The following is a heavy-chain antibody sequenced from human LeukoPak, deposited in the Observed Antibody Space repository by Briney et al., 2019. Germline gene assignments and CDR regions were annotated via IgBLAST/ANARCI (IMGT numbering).Heavy chain of an antibody. J-gene: IGHJ4*02. V-gene: IGHV3-21*01. Sequence: GGSLRLSCTASGFIFSDYSMNWVRQAPGKGLEWVSSIDSTSTYIYYADSLKGRFTISRDNAKNLLYLQMNSLRAEDTAVYYCAEGSETFAYWGQGTLVSVSS. CDR2: IDSTSTYI. D-gene: IGHD3-10*01. CDR1: GFIFSDYS. CDR3: AEGSETFAY.